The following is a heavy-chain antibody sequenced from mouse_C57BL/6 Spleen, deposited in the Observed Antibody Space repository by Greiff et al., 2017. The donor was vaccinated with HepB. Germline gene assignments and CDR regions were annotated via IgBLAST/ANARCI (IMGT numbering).Heavy chain of an antibody. CDR3: ARGYGSSYAMDY. V-gene: IGHV5-16*01. Sequence: EVKLMESEGGLVQPGSSMKLSCTASGFTFSDYYMAWVRQVPEKGLEWVANINYDGSSTYYLDSLKSRFIISRDNAKNILYLQMSSLKSEDTATYYCARGYGSSYAMDYWGQGTSVTVSS. CDR2: INYDGSST. CDR1: GFTFSDYY. J-gene: IGHJ4*01. D-gene: IGHD1-1*01.